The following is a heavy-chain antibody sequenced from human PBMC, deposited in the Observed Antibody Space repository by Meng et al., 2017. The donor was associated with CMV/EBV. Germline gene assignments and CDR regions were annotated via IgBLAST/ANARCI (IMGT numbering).Heavy chain of an antibody. CDR3: AREGCSSTSWGVCAFDI. CDR2: ISSSSSYI. Sequence: GESLKISCVASGFSLSSYTMNWVRQAPGKGLEWVSSISSSSSYIYYADSMRGRFTISRDNTKNSLYLQMNSLRAEDTAVYYCAREGCSSTSWGVCAFDIWGQGTMVTVSS. CDR1: GFSLSSYT. D-gene: IGHD2-2*01. V-gene: IGHV3-21*01. J-gene: IGHJ3*02.